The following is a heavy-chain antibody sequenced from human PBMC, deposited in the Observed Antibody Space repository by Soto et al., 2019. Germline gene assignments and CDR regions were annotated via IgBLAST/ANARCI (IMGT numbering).Heavy chain of an antibody. V-gene: IGHV1-69*01. CDR1: GGTFSSYA. CDR2: IIPISETT. J-gene: IGHJ6*02. CDR3: ARSQVSSTSLEIYDYYYYGMDV. Sequence: QVQLVQSGAEVKKPGSSVKVSCKASGGTFSSYAISWVRQAPGQGLEWMGGIIPISETTNYAQKFQGRVTITADESKSTGYMELSSLGSEDTAVYYCARSQVSSTSLEIYDYYYYGMDVWGQGTRVTVSS. D-gene: IGHD2-2*01.